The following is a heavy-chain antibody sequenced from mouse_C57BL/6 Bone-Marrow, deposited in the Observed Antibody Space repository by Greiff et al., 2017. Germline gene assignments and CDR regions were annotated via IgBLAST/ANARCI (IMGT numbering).Heavy chain of an antibody. CDR3: ARGAIYFDY. CDR2: IYPGDGDT. J-gene: IGHJ2*01. Sequence: VQLQQSGPELVKPGASVKISCKASGYAFSSSWMNWVKQRPGKGLEWIGRIYPGDGDTNYNGKFKGKATLTADNSSSTAYMQLSSLTSEDSAVYFCARGAIYFDYGGQGTTLTVSS. V-gene: IGHV1-82*01. CDR1: GYAFSSSW.